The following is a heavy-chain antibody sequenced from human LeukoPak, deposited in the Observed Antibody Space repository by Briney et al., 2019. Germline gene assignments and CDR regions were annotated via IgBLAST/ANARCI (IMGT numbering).Heavy chain of an antibody. CDR3: ARLLGSEFGRYSYGYLVDAFDI. V-gene: IGHV4-59*08. Sequence: SETLSLTCTVSGGSISSYYWSWIRQPPGKGLEWIGYIYYSGTTNYNPSLKSRVTISVDTSKNQFSLKLSSVTAADTAVYYCARLLGSEFGRYSYGYLVDAFDIWGQGTMVTVSS. D-gene: IGHD5-18*01. J-gene: IGHJ3*02. CDR2: IYYSGTT. CDR1: GGSISSYY.